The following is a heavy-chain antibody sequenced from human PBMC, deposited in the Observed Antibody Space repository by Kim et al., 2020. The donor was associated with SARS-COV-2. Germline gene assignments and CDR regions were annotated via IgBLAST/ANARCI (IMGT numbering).Heavy chain of an antibody. V-gene: IGHV4-39*07. J-gene: IGHJ1*01. D-gene: IGHD6-6*01. CDR3: ARDTSSIAAAEYFQH. Sequence: PSLKSRVTISVDTSKNQFSLKLSSVTAADTAVYYCARDTSSIAAAEYFQHWGQGTLVTVSS.